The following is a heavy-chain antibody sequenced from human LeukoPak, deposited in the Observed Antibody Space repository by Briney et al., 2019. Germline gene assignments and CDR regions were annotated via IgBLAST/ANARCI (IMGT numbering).Heavy chain of an antibody. CDR2: IYTSGST. CDR1: GGSISSGSYY. J-gene: IGHJ4*02. CDR3: ARDPVYGSFDY. D-gene: IGHD4-17*01. Sequence: SETLSLTCTVSGGSISSGSYYWSWIRQPAGKGLEWIGRIYTSGSTNYNPSLKSRVTMSVDTSKNQFSLKLSSVTAADTAVYYCARDPVYGSFDYWGQGTLVTVSS. V-gene: IGHV4-61*02.